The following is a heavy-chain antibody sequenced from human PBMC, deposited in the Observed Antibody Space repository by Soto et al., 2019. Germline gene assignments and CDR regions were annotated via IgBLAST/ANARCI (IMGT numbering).Heavy chain of an antibody. CDR3: AKDLSGLRFLEWPAYYFDY. D-gene: IGHD3-3*01. V-gene: IGHV3-23*01. CDR1: GFTFSSYA. CDR2: ISGSGGST. J-gene: IGHJ4*02. Sequence: PGGSLRLSCAASGFTFSSYAMSWVRQAPGKGLEWVSAISGSGGSTYYADSVKGRFTISRDNSKNTLYLQMNSLRAEDTAVYYCAKDLSGLRFLEWPAYYFDYWGQGTLVTVS.